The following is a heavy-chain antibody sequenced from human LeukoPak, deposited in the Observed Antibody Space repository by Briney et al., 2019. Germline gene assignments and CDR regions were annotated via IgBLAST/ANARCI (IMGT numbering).Heavy chain of an antibody. D-gene: IGHD2-15*01. CDR2: SNGDGSST. CDR3: ARAGYCSGGNCYSRYYDY. Sequence: GGSLRLSCAASGFTFSSYWMHWVRQAPGKGLLWVSRSNGDGSSTAYADSVKGRFTISRDNAKNTLYLQMNSLRAEDAALYYCARAGYCSGGNCYSRYYDYWGQGTLVTVSS. CDR1: GFTFSSYW. J-gene: IGHJ4*02. V-gene: IGHV3-74*01.